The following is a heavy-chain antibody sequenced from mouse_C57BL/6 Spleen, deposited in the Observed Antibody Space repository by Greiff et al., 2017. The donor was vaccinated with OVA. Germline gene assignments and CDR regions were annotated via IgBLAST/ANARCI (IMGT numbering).Heavy chain of an antibody. CDR3: ASSITTVGYAMDY. CDR1: GYSFTGYY. Sequence: VQLQQSGPELVKPGASVKISCKASGYSFTGYYMNWVKQSPEKSLEWIGEINPSTGGTTYNQKFKAKATLTVDKSSSTAYMQLKSLTSEDSAVYYCASSITTVGYAMDYWGQGTSVTVSA. D-gene: IGHD1-1*01. V-gene: IGHV1-42*01. CDR2: INPSTGGT. J-gene: IGHJ4*01.